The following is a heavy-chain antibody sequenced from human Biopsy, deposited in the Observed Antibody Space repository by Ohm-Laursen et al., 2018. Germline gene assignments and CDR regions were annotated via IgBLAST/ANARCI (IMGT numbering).Heavy chain of an antibody. Sequence: SETLSLTCTVSGDSISSYYWSWIRQPPGKGLEWIGHISYTGYTSYNASLKSRVTISVDTSRNHFSLRLSSLTAADTAVYYCARGSNDFGGLYFTRWGQGTLLTVSS. V-gene: IGHV4-59*01. D-gene: IGHD4-23*01. CDR1: GDSISSYY. J-gene: IGHJ4*02. CDR2: ISYTGYT. CDR3: ARGSNDFGGLYFTR.